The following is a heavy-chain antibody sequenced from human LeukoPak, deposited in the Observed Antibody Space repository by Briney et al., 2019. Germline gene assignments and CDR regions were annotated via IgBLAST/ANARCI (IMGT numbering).Heavy chain of an antibody. J-gene: IGHJ3*01. Sequence: GGSLRLSCAASGFTFSTFSMNWVRQTPGKGLEWVSAIWGSGSDIYYADSVKGRFTISRDNPKRSLYLQMNSLRAEDTAVYYCARRTFPNDAFDVWGQGTVVTVSS. CDR2: IWGSGSDI. V-gene: IGHV3-21*01. CDR1: GFTFSTFS. CDR3: ARRTFPNDAFDV. D-gene: IGHD1-7*01.